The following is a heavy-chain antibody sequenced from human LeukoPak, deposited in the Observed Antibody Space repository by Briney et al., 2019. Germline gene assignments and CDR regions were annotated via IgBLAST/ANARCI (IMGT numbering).Heavy chain of an antibody. CDR1: GFTFSSYA. Sequence: GGSLRLSCAASGFTFSSYAMSWVRQAPGKWLEWVSAISGSGGSTYYADSVKGRFTISRDNSKNTLYLQMNSLRAEDTAVYYCAKDLPGYCSSTSCQGIAFDIWGQGTMVTVSS. V-gene: IGHV3-23*01. D-gene: IGHD2-2*01. CDR3: AKDLPGYCSSTSCQGIAFDI. CDR2: ISGSGGST. J-gene: IGHJ3*02.